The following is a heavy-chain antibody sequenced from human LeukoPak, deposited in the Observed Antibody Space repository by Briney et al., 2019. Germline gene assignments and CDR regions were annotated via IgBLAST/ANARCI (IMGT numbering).Heavy chain of an antibody. CDR1: GFTFSNFA. CDR3: AKDEIKGDYGGNAGY. J-gene: IGHJ4*02. D-gene: IGHD4-23*01. CDR2: ISGSGGST. Sequence: PGGSLRLSCAASGFTFSNFAMSWVRQAPGKGLEWVSAISGSGGSTYYADSVKGRFTISRDNSKNTLYLQMNSLRAEDTAVYYCAKDEIKGDYGGNAGYWGQGTLVTVSS. V-gene: IGHV3-23*01.